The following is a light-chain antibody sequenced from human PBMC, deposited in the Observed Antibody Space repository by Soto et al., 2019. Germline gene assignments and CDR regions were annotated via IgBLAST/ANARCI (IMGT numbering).Light chain of an antibody. Sequence: EIVLTQSPATLSLSPGERATLSCRASQSVSSYLAWYQQKPGQAPRLLIYDASNRATGIPARFSGSGSGTDFNLTISSLEPEDFAVYYCQQRSNWPRGWTFGQGTKVEIK. CDR2: DAS. V-gene: IGKV3-11*01. J-gene: IGKJ1*01. CDR1: QSVSSY. CDR3: QQRSNWPRGWT.